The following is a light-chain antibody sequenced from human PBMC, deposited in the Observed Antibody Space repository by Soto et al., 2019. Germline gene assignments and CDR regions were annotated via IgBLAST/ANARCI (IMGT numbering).Light chain of an antibody. CDR1: SGNSSYI. CDR3: ATWDSHTHKV. V-gene: IGLV4-60*02. J-gene: IGLJ3*02. CDR2: LEGSGSY. Sequence: QSVLTQSSSASASLGSSVNLTCTLSSGNSSYIIAWHQQQPGTAPRYLMKLEGSGSYNKGSGVPDRFSGSSSGADRYLTISFRQFEDEAYYYCATWDSHTHKVFGGGTKLTVL.